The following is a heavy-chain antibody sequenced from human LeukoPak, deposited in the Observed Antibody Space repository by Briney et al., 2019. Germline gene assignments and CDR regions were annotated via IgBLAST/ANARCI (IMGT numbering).Heavy chain of an antibody. V-gene: IGHV3-21*01. J-gene: IGHJ4*02. D-gene: IGHD3-22*01. Sequence: PGGSLRLSCAASGFTFSSYSMNWVRQAPGKGLEWVSSISSSSSYIYYADSVKGRFAISRDNAKNSLYLQMNSLRAEDTAVYYYARESGFRTHYYDSSGYYYVDYWGQGTLVTVSS. CDR2: ISSSSSYI. CDR1: GFTFSSYS. CDR3: ARESGFRTHYYDSSGYYYVDY.